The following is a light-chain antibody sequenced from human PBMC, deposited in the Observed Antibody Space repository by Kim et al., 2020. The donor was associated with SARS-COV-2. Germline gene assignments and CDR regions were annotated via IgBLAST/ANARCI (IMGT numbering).Light chain of an antibody. J-gene: IGLJ1*01. Sequence: GQSVTISCTGASSDVGGWNYVSWYQHHPGRAPKLMIYEVTRRPSGVPDRFSGSKSGNTASLTVSGLQAEDEDDYYCSSYAGSNTVVFGTGTKVTVL. CDR2: EVT. CDR3: SSYAGSNTVV. V-gene: IGLV2-8*01. CDR1: SSDVGGWNY.